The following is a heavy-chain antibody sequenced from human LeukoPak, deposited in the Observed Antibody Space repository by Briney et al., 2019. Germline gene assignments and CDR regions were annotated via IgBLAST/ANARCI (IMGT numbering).Heavy chain of an antibody. CDR2: ISSSSSYI. CDR1: GFTFSDYY. V-gene: IGHV3-11*06. J-gene: IGHJ4*02. D-gene: IGHD6-13*01. CDR3: ARASSSWLFDY. Sequence: GGSLRLSCAASGFTFSDYYMSWIRQAPGKGLEWVSSISSSSSYIYYADSVKGRFTISRDNAKNSLYLQMNSLRAEDTAVYYCARASSSWLFDYWGQGTLVTVSS.